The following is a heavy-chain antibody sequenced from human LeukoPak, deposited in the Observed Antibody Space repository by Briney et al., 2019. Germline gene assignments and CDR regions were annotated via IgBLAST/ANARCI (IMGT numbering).Heavy chain of an antibody. J-gene: IGHJ4*02. CDR3: ARGGSQPITMHVFDY. Sequence: GGSLRLSCAASGFTFKNYGMSWVRQAPGKGLEWVSIISGSGGITYYANSVKGRFTISRDSSKNTMYMQMNSLRVDDTAVYYCARGGSQPITMHVFDYWGQGTLVSVSS. CDR2: ISGSGGIT. CDR1: GFTFKNYG. D-gene: IGHD3-10*01. V-gene: IGHV3-23*01.